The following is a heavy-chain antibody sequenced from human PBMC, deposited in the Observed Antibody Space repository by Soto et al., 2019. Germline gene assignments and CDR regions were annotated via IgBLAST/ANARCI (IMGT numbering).Heavy chain of an antibody. V-gene: IGHV5-51*01. CDR1: GYSFTSYW. CDR3: ATDGGWIGSCPATYDAFDI. Sequence: PGESLKISCKGSGYSFTSYWIGWVRQMPGKGLEWMGIIYPGDSDTRYSPSFQGQVTISADKSISTAYLQWSSLKASDTAMYYCATDGGWIGSCPATYDAFDIWGQGTMVSVSS. CDR2: IYPGDSDT. J-gene: IGHJ3*02. D-gene: IGHD2-2*01.